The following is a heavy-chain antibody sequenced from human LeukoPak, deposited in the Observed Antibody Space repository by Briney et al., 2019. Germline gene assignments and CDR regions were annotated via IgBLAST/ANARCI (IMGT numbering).Heavy chain of an antibody. V-gene: IGHV4-59*01. CDR3: ARVVSGGYYNTYYFDY. Sequence: PSETLSLTCTVSGGSISSYYWSWIRQPPGKGLEWIGYIYYSGSTNYNPSLKSRVTISVDTSKNQFSLKLSSVTAADTAVYYCARVVSGGYYNTYYFDYWGQGTLVTVSS. J-gene: IGHJ4*02. CDR2: IYYSGST. D-gene: IGHD3-22*01. CDR1: GGSISSYY.